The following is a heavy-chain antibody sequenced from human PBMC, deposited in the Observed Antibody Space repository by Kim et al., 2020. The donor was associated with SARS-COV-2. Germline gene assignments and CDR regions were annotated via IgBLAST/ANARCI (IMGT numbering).Heavy chain of an antibody. V-gene: IGHV1-69*13. Sequence: SVKVSCKASGGTFSSYAISWVRQAPGQGLEWMGGIIPIFGTANYAQKFQGRVTITADESTSTAYMELSSLRSEDTAVYYCAGPTVLRYFDWFLPLDYWGQGTLVTVSS. CDR3: AGPTVLRYFDWFLPLDY. CDR1: GGTFSSYA. J-gene: IGHJ4*02. CDR2: IIPIFGTA. D-gene: IGHD3-9*01.